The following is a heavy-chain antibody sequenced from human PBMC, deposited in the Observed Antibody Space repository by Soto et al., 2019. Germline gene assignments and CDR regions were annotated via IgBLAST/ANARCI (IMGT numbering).Heavy chain of an antibody. V-gene: IGHV3-7*03. CDR2: IKQDGSEK. CDR1: GFTFSSYW. CDR3: ARALYSSSWSEGY. D-gene: IGHD6-13*01. Sequence: EVQLVESGGGLVQSGGSLRLSCAASGFTFSSYWMSWVRQAPGKGLEWVANIKQDGSEKYYVDSVKGRFTISRDNAKNSLYLQMNSLRAEDTAVYYCARALYSSSWSEGYWGQGTLVTVSS. J-gene: IGHJ4*02.